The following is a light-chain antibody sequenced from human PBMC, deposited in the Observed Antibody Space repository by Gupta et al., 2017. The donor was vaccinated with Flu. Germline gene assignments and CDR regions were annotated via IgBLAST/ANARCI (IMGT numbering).Light chain of an antibody. CDR3: QQYDSSPRFT. CDR2: WVS. J-gene: IGKJ3*01. CDR1: RRVFHRSNIQSY. Sequence: DVVLSQSPACLPASLAEGATIICNSSRRVFHRSNIQSYLTWYQQKPGQPPKVLIYWVSTRAPGVPDRFSGGGSGTDFSLTISGLQAEDVAVYYCQQYDSSPRFTFGHGTKVEIK. V-gene: IGKV4-1*01.